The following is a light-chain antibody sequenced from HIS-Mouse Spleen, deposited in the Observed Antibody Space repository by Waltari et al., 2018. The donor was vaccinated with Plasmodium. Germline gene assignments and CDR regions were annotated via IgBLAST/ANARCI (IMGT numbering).Light chain of an antibody. CDR1: SSDVGGYNY. Sequence: QSALTQPRSVSGSPGQSVTISCTGTSSDVGGYNYVSWYQPHPGKAPKLMIYDVSKRPSGVPDRFSGSKSGNTASLTISGLQAEDEAYYYCCSYAGSYTYVFGTGTKVTVL. CDR3: CSYAGSYTYV. CDR2: DVS. J-gene: IGLJ1*01. V-gene: IGLV2-11*01.